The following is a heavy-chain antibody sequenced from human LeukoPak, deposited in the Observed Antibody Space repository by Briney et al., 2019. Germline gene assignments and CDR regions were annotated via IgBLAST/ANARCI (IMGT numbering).Heavy chain of an antibody. V-gene: IGHV3-33*05. CDR3: ARISGSYYSTVDC. D-gene: IGHD3-10*01. Sequence: GGSLRLPCAASGFMFSSYGMHWVRHAPGKGLEWVAVFSYDGSNQYYADSVKGRFTVSRDKSGNTLYLQMNSLRAEDTAVYYCARISGSYYSTVDCWGQGTLVTVSS. J-gene: IGHJ4*02. CDR2: FSYDGSNQ. CDR1: GFMFSSYG.